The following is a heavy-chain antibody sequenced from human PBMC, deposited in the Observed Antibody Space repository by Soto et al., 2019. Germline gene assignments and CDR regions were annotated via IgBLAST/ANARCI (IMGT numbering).Heavy chain of an antibody. D-gene: IGHD5-12*01. CDR2: ISTYSGDT. CDR1: GYTFFTYD. Sequence: QVHLVQSGVEVTTPGASVKVSCQASGYTFFTYDISWVRQAPGQGLEWMGWISTYSGDTKYAQKFQGRFTMTTDTSTTTAYLELRSLRSDDTAVYYCARHHGPTTSENWFDPWGQGTLVTVSS. V-gene: IGHV1-18*01. CDR3: ARHHGPTTSENWFDP. J-gene: IGHJ5*02.